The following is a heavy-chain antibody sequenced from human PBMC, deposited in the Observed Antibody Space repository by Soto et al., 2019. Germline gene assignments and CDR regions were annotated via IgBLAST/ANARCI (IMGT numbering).Heavy chain of an antibody. CDR3: VRSGTSSGRFSDY. Sequence: GESLKISCNGSGYTFTSYWIGWVRQMPGEGLEWMGVIYPSDSDIRYSLSFQGKVTISADKSITTAYLQWSSLKAADTAMYYCVRSGTSSGRFSDYWGQGTLVTVSS. CDR1: GYTFTSYW. J-gene: IGHJ4*02. V-gene: IGHV5-51*01. D-gene: IGHD2-15*01. CDR2: IYPSDSDI.